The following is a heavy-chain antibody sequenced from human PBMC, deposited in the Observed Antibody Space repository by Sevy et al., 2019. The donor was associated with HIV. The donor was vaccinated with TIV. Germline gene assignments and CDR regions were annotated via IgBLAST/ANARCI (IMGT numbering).Heavy chain of an antibody. V-gene: IGHV3-7*01. CDR1: GFTFSGYW. D-gene: IGHD2-8*01. CDR3: AREGCSRPHDY. J-gene: IGHJ4*02. Sequence: GGSLRLSCVASGFTFSGYWMSWVRQAPGKGLECVANIKEDGSERYYVDSVKGRFIISRDNAKNSLYLQMDSLRAEDTAVYYCAREGCSRPHDYWGQGTRVTVSS. CDR2: IKEDGSER.